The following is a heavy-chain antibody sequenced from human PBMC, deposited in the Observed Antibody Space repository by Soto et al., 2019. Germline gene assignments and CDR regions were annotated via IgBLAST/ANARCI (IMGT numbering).Heavy chain of an antibody. D-gene: IGHD2-21*01. Sequence: EVQLVESGGGLVQPGGSLRLSCAASGFTFSSYSMNWVRQAPGKGLEWVSYISSSSSTIYYADSVKGRFTISRDNAKNSLYLQMNSLRAEDTAVYYCARLWWVNSRIWPWDAFDIWGQGTMVTVSS. CDR3: ARLWWVNSRIWPWDAFDI. CDR1: GFTFSSYS. V-gene: IGHV3-48*01. CDR2: ISSSSSTI. J-gene: IGHJ3*02.